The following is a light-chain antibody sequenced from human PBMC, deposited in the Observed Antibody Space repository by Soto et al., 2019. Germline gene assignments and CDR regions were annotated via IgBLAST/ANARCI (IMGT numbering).Light chain of an antibody. CDR1: RSVSSSY. Sequence: EIVLTQSPGTLSLSPGERATLFCRASRSVSSSYLAWYQQKPGQPPRLVMYATSSRATGIPARFSGSGSGTDFTLTISRPEPEDFAVYYCQQYGSSSWTFGQGTKVDIK. V-gene: IGKV3-20*01. CDR3: QQYGSSSWT. CDR2: ATS. J-gene: IGKJ1*01.